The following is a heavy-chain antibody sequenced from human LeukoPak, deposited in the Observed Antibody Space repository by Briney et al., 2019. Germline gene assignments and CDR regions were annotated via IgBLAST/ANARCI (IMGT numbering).Heavy chain of an antibody. J-gene: IGHJ4*02. D-gene: IGHD6-13*01. V-gene: IGHV2-5*02. CDR1: GFSLSTSGVG. CDR2: IYWDDDK. CDR3: AHIKDSSSFDY. Sequence: SGTTLVKPTQTLKLTCNFSGFSLSTSGVGVGWIRQPPGKALEWLALIYWDDDKRYSPSLKSRLTITKDTSKNQVVLTMTNMDPVDTATYYCAHIKDSSSFDYWGQGTLVTVSS.